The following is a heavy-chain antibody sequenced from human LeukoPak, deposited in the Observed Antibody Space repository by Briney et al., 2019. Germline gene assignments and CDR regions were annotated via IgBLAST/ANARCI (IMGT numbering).Heavy chain of an antibody. Sequence: PSETLSLTCAVYGGSFSGYYWSWIRQPPRKGLEWIGYIYYSGSTYYNPSLKSRVTMSVDTSKNQFSLKLSSVAAADTAVYYCARAYDFWSGYYGHWGQGTLVTVSS. V-gene: IGHV4-30-4*01. J-gene: IGHJ4*02. D-gene: IGHD3-3*01. CDR2: IYYSGST. CDR3: ARAYDFWSGYYGH. CDR1: GGSFSGYY.